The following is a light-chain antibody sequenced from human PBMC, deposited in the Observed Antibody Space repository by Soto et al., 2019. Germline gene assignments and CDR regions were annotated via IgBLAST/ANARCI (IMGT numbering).Light chain of an antibody. CDR1: IHYDF. Sequence: QSVLTQPASVSGSPGQSITISCTGYIHYDFVSWYQQHPGTAPKLVIYEVSNRPSGTSDRFSGSKSGHTASLTISGLQTEVEAVYYFGSYSSSSNDVFGTGTKLTVL. V-gene: IGLV2-14*01. CDR3: GSYSSSSNDV. J-gene: IGLJ1*01. CDR2: EVS.